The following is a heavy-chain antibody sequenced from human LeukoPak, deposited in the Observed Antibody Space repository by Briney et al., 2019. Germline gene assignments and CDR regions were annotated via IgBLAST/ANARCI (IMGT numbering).Heavy chain of an antibody. V-gene: IGHV4-59*01. J-gene: IGHJ6*02. CDR3: ARAYDSSGYYYGPYYYGMDV. CDR2: IYYSGST. CDR1: GGSISSCY. D-gene: IGHD3-22*01. Sequence: SETLSLTCTVSGGSISSCYWSWIRQPPGKGLEWIGYIYYSGSTNYNPSLKSRVTISVDTSKNQFSLKLSSVTAADTAVYYCARAYDSSGYYYGPYYYGMDVWGQGTTVTVSS.